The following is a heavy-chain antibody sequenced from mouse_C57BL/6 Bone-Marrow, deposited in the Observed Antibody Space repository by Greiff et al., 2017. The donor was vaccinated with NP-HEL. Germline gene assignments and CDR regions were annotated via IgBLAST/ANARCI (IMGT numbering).Heavy chain of an antibody. CDR1: GYSITSGYY. J-gene: IGHJ4*01. V-gene: IGHV3-6*01. Sequence: EVQLVESGPGLVKPSQSLSLTCSVTGYSITSGYYWNWIRQFPGNKLEWMGYISYDGSNNYNPSLKNRISITRDTSKNQFFLKLNSVTTEDTATYYCARDHYYAMDYWGQGTSVTVSS. CDR2: ISYDGSN. CDR3: ARDHYYAMDY.